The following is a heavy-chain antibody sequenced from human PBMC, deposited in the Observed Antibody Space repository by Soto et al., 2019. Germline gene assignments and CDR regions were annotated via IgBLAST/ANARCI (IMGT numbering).Heavy chain of an antibody. CDR2: ISYDGGST. J-gene: IGHJ6*02. Sequence: QVHVVESGGGVVHPGRSLRLSCAVSGFTFSDYAMHWVRQAPGKGLEWVAAISYDGGSTYYADSVKGRFTFSRDNSNYMLYLQMNSLRTEDTTQYYSVRVSKNRMLNYGMDVWGQGTTVIVSS. D-gene: IGHD3-10*02. CDR3: VRVSKNRMLNYGMDV. CDR1: GFTFSDYA. V-gene: IGHV3-30-3*01.